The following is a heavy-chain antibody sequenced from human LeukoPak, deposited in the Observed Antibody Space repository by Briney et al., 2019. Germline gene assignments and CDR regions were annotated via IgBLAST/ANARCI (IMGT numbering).Heavy chain of an antibody. CDR3: ARGWYCSGGSCYYDY. J-gene: IGHJ4*02. Sequence: PSETLSLTCTVSGGSISSYYWSWIRQPAGKGLEWIGRIYTSGSTNYNPSLKSRVTMSVDTSKNQFSLKLSSVTAADTAVYYCARGWYCSGGSCYYDYWGQGTLVTVSS. CDR2: IYTSGST. V-gene: IGHV4-4*07. CDR1: GGSISSYY. D-gene: IGHD2-15*01.